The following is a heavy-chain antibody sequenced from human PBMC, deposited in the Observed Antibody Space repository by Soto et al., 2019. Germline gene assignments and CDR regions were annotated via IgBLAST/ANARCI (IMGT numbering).Heavy chain of an antibody. V-gene: IGHV4-34*01. Sequence: SETLSLTCAVYGGSFSGYYWSWIRQPPGKGLEWIGEINHSGSTNYNPSLKSRVTISVDTSKNQFSLKMSSVTAADTAVYYCAIGGYYDSSGYYHTYYYGMDVWGQGTTVTVSS. D-gene: IGHD3-22*01. J-gene: IGHJ6*02. CDR2: INHSGST. CDR1: GGSFSGYY. CDR3: AIGGYYDSSGYYHTYYYGMDV.